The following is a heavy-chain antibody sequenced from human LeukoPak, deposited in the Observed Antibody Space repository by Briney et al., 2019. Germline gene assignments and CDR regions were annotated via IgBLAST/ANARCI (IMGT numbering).Heavy chain of an antibody. Sequence: GGSLRLSCAASGFTFNTYSMNWVRQAPGKGLEWVGRSRDKGNSYTTAYAASVRGGFTISRDDSKNSLYLQMNSPKIEDTAVYYCTKLARAPRDFDYWGQGTLVTVSS. V-gene: IGHV3-72*01. CDR2: SRDKGNSYTT. CDR3: TKLARAPRDFDY. J-gene: IGHJ4*01. CDR1: GFTFNTYS.